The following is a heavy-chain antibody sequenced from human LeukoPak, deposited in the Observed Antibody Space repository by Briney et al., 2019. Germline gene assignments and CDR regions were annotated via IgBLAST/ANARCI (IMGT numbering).Heavy chain of an antibody. Sequence: GGSLRLSCAASGFTFSSYAMSWVRQAPGKGPDWVSAISGSGGSTYYADSVKGRFTISRDNSKNTLYLQMNSLRAEDTAVYYCAKDRAVLLWFGDPLIWGQGTMVTVSS. V-gene: IGHV3-23*01. CDR1: GFTFSSYA. J-gene: IGHJ3*02. D-gene: IGHD3-10*01. CDR3: AKDRAVLLWFGDPLI. CDR2: ISGSGGST.